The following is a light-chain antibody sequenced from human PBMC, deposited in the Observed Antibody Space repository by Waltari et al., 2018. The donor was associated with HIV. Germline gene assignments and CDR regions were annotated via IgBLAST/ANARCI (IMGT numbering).Light chain of an antibody. Sequence: DIQLTQSPSFVSASVGDRITVICRASQGIGSSLAWYQQKTGRAPKLLIYSASTLQSGVPSRFSGSGGGTEFTLTIDGLQAEDFATYYCQQLKNYHRTFGQGTKVEIK. J-gene: IGKJ1*01. CDR1: QGIGSS. CDR3: QQLKNYHRT. CDR2: SAS. V-gene: IGKV1-9*01.